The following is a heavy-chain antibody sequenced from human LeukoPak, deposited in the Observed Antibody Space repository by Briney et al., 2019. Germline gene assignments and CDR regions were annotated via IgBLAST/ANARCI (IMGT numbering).Heavy chain of an antibody. CDR1: GLTSRSQH. CDR3: ARDRGDYYDSRGYPFHH. CDR2: ISTSSSYI. Sequence: GGSLRISLTAFGLTSRSQHMIVLRQAPGKGLEWVSSISTSSSYIYYADSVKVRFTTSRDNTKKSLYLQMNSLRAGDTAVYYCARDRGDYYDSRGYPFHHWARVTLVTVSS. J-gene: IGHJ1*01. D-gene: IGHD3-22*01. V-gene: IGHV3-21*01.